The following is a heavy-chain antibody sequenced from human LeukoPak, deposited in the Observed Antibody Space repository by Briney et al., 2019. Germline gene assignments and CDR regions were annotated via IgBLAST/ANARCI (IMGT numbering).Heavy chain of an antibody. J-gene: IGHJ4*02. V-gene: IGHV3-33*01. D-gene: IGHD5-24*01. CDR1: GFTFSSYG. CDR2: IWYDGSNK. Sequence: PGRSLRLSCLSPGFTFSSYGMHWVRQAPGKGLEWVAFIWYDGSNKYYADSVKGRFTISRDNSENTLYLQMSSLRAEDTALYYCARDSGYGYNTFPTADYWGQGILVTVSS. CDR3: ARDSGYGYNTFPTADY.